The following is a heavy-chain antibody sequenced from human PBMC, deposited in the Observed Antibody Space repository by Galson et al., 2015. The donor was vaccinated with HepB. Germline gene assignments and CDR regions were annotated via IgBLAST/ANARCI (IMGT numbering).Heavy chain of an antibody. D-gene: IGHD5-12*01. J-gene: IGHJ4*02. V-gene: IGHV3-30-3*01. CDR3: ARRRYSGYDSPFDY. Sequence: SLRLSCAASGFTFSSYAMHWVRQAPGKGLEWVAVISYDGSNKYYADSVEGRFTISRDNSKNTLYLQMNSLRAEDTAVYYCARRRYSGYDSPFDYWGQGTLVTVSS. CDR2: ISYDGSNK. CDR1: GFTFSSYA.